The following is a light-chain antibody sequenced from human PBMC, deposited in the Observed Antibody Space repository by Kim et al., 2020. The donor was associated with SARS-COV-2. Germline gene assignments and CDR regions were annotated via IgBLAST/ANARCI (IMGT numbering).Light chain of an antibody. Sequence: EIVLRQSPGTLFLSPGERATLSCRASQSVSNNYLAWYQQRPGQAPRLLIYGTSSRATGIPDRFSGSGSGTDFTLTISRLEPEDFAVYYCQQYYSSPPTFGQGTKVDIK. CDR3: QQYYSSPPT. CDR1: QSVSNNY. CDR2: GTS. V-gene: IGKV3-20*01. J-gene: IGKJ1*01.